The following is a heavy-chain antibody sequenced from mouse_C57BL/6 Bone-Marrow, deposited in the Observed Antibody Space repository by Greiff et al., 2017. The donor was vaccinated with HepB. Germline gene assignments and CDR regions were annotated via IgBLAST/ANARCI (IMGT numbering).Heavy chain of an antibody. CDR2: ISNGGGST. V-gene: IGHV5-12*01. J-gene: IGHJ3*01. CDR1: GFTFSDYY. Sequence: DVKLVESGGGLVQPGGSLKLSCAASGFTFSDYYMYWVRQTPEKRLEWVAYISNGGGSTYYPDTVKGRFTISRDNAKNTLYLQMSRLKSEDTAMYYCARRVYGNLAYWGQGTLVTVSA. CDR3: ARRVYGNLAY. D-gene: IGHD2-1*01.